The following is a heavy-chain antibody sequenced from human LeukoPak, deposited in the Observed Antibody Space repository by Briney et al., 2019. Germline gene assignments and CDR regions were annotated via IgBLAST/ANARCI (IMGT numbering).Heavy chain of an antibody. D-gene: IGHD5-18*01. Sequence: GGSLRLSCAASGFTFSSYAMHWVRQAPGKGLEWVAVISYDGSNKYYADSVKGRFTISRDNSKNTLYLQMNSLRAEDTAVYYCAKDLGRGYSYGYFDNWGQGTLVTVSS. CDR3: AKDLGRGYSYGYFDN. V-gene: IGHV3-30-3*01. J-gene: IGHJ4*02. CDR1: GFTFSSYA. CDR2: ISYDGSNK.